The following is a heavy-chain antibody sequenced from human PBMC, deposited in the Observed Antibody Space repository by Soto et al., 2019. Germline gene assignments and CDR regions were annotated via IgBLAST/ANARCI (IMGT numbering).Heavy chain of an antibody. D-gene: IGHD4-17*01. Sequence: SETLSLTCTVSGGSISSSSYYWGWIRQPPGKGLEWIGSIYYSGSTYYNPSLKSRVTISVDTSKNQFSLKLNSVTAADTAVHYCARVGGYYGDYPNFDYWGQGTLVTVYS. CDR2: IYYSGST. CDR3: ARVGGYYGDYPNFDY. CDR1: GGSISSSSYY. J-gene: IGHJ4*02. V-gene: IGHV4-39*07.